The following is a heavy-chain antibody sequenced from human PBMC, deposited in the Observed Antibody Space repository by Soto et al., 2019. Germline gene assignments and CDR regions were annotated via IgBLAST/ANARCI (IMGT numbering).Heavy chain of an antibody. Sequence: SETLSLTCAVSGGSISSSNWWSWVRQPPGKGLEWIGEIYHSGSTNYNPSLKSRVTISVDKSKNQFSLKLSSVTAADTAVYYCARVDTAMVKAQGDDAFDIWGQGTMVTVSS. D-gene: IGHD5-18*01. V-gene: IGHV4-4*02. CDR3: ARVDTAMVKAQGDDAFDI. CDR1: GGSISSSNW. J-gene: IGHJ3*02. CDR2: IYHSGST.